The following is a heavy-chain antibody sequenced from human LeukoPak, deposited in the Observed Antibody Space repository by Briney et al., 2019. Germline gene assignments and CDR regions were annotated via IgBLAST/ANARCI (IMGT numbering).Heavy chain of an antibody. Sequence: GASVKVSCKASGYTFTSYGISWVRQAPGQGLEWMGWISAYNGNTNYAQKFQGRVTMTRDTSISTAYMELSRLRSDDTAVYYCARVDFWSGYYLEYNWFDPWGQGTLVTVSS. CDR1: GYTFTSYG. CDR3: ARVDFWSGYYLEYNWFDP. CDR2: ISAYNGNT. J-gene: IGHJ5*02. D-gene: IGHD3-3*01. V-gene: IGHV1-18*01.